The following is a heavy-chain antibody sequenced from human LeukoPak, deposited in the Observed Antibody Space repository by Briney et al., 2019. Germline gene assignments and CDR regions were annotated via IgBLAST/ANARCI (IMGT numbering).Heavy chain of an antibody. V-gene: IGHV4-39*01. J-gene: IGHJ3*02. Sequence: SETLSLTCTVSGDSINNNIYYWGWIRQPPGKGLEWIGTINYSETTFYSPSLESRVTISVDTSENQVSLKLTSVTAADTAVYYCARSILWAFDIWGQGTMVTVSS. CDR3: ARSILWAFDI. CDR1: GDSINNNIYY. CDR2: INYSETT.